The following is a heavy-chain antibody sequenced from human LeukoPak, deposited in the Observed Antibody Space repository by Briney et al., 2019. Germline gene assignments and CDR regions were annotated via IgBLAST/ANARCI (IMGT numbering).Heavy chain of an antibody. J-gene: IGHJ5*02. CDR2: IYYSGST. V-gene: IGHV4-39*02. Sequence: SETLSLTCTVSGGSISSSSYYWGWIRQPPGKGLEWIGSIYYSGSTYYNPSLKSRVTISVDTSKNQFSLKLSSVTAADTAVYYCAREIAVVPAAIPNWFDPWGQGTLVTVSS. CDR3: AREIAVVPAAIPNWFDP. D-gene: IGHD2-2*01. CDR1: GGSISSSSYY.